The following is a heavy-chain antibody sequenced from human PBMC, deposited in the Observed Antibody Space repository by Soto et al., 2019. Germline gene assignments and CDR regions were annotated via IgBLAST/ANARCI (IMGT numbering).Heavy chain of an antibody. D-gene: IGHD3-16*01. Sequence: SETLSLTCAVYGGSFSGYYWSWIRQPPGKGLEWIGEINHSGSTNYNPSLKSRVTISVDTSKNQFSLKLSSVTAADTAVYYCARGRRWASPPHPLAYWGQGTLVIVSS. J-gene: IGHJ4*02. CDR1: GGSFSGYY. V-gene: IGHV4-34*01. CDR3: ARGRRWASPPHPLAY. CDR2: INHSGST.